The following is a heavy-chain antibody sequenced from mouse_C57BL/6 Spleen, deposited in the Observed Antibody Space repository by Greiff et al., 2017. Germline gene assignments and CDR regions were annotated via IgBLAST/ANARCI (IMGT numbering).Heavy chain of an antibody. J-gene: IGHJ1*03. CDR3: ARLYGNNVWYFEV. D-gene: IGHD2-1*01. CDR2: IRNKATGYTT. V-gene: IGHV7-3*01. Sequence: EVQLVESGGGLVQPGGSLSLSCAASGFTFIDYYMSWVRQPPGKALEWLGFIRNKATGYTTEYSASVKGRFTISRDNSQSILYLQMHALRAEDSATYYRARLYGNNVWYFEVWGTGATVTVSS. CDR1: GFTFIDYY.